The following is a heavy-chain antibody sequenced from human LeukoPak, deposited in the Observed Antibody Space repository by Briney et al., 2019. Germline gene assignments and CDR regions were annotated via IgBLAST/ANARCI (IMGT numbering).Heavy chain of an antibody. V-gene: IGHV4-30-4*08. CDR2: INHSGST. Sequence: PSQTLSLTCTVSGGSIGSGDYYWSWIRQPPGKGPEWIGEINHSGSTNYNPSLKSRVTISVDTSKNQFSLKLSSVTAADTAVYYCARENYYDSSGYPNFDYWGQGTLVTVSS. CDR3: ARENYYDSSGYPNFDY. D-gene: IGHD3-22*01. J-gene: IGHJ4*02. CDR1: GGSIGSGDYY.